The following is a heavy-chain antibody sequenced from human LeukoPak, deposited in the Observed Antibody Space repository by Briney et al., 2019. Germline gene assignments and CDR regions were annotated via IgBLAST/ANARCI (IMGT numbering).Heavy chain of an antibody. CDR1: GGSISSSY. Sequence: ASETLSLTCTVSGGSISSSYWTWIRQPAGKGLEWIGRIYSSGSTNYNPSLKSRVTISVDTSKNQFSLKLSSVTAADTAVYYCAREGSGSYYSRSAGMDVWGQGTTVTVSS. CDR2: IYSSGST. J-gene: IGHJ6*02. V-gene: IGHV4-4*07. D-gene: IGHD3-10*01. CDR3: AREGSGSYYSRSAGMDV.